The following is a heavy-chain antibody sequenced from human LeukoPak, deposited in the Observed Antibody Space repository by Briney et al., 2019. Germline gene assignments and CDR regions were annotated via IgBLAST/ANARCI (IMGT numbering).Heavy chain of an antibody. CDR1: GFPFSAYS. D-gene: IGHD2-21*02. V-gene: IGHV3-21*06. CDR3: ARAGIVVVTAQVRPLDY. J-gene: IGHJ4*02. Sequence: GGSLRLSCAASGFPFSAYSIYWVRQAPGKGLEWVSSISSDGSYIFYADSVKGRFTISRDNAKGSLYLQLNSLRAEDTAVYYCARAGIVVVTAQVRPLDYWGQGSLVTVSS. CDR2: ISSDGSYI.